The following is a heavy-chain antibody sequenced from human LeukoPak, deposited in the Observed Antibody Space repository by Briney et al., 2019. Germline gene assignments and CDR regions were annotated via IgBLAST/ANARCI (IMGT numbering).Heavy chain of an antibody. D-gene: IGHD2-15*01. CDR1: GGSFSGYY. CDR2: IYTTGST. Sequence: KASETLSLTCAVYGGSFSGYYWSWIRQPAGKGLEWIGRIYTTGSTNYNPSLKSRVTISVDTSENQFSLRLSSVTAADTAVYYCARGSLGREVSAFFKNWGQGILVTVSS. J-gene: IGHJ4*02. CDR3: ARGSLGREVSAFFKN. V-gene: IGHV4-59*10.